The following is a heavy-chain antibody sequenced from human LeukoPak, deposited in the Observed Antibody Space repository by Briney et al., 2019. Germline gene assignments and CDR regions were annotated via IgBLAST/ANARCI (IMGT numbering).Heavy chain of an antibody. CDR3: VKPVEMATIRTIPDY. V-gene: IGHV3-23*01. D-gene: IGHD5-24*01. Sequence: GGSLRLSCAASGFTFSSYAMSWVRQAPGKGLEWVSAISGSGGSTYYADSVKGRFTISRDNSKNTLYLQMNSLRAEDTAVYYCVKPVEMATIRTIPDYWGQGTLVTVSS. J-gene: IGHJ4*02. CDR2: ISGSGGST. CDR1: GFTFSSYA.